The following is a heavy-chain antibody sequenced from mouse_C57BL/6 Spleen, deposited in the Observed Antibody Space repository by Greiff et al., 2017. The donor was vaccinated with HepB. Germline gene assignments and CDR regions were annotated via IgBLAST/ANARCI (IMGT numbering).Heavy chain of an antibody. CDR1: GYTFTNYW. V-gene: IGHV1-63*01. CDR3: ARGGYGSSFDY. Sequence: QVQLQQSGAELVRPGTSVKMSCKASGYTFTNYWIGWAKQRPGHGLEWIGDIYPGGGYTNYNEKFKGKTTLTADKSSSTAYMQFSSLTSEDSAIYYCARGGYGSSFDYWGQGTTLTVSS. D-gene: IGHD1-1*01. J-gene: IGHJ2*01. CDR2: IYPGGGYT.